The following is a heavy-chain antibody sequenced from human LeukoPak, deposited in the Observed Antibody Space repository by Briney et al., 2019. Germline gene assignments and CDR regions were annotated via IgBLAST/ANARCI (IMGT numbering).Heavy chain of an antibody. CDR1: GYTFTGHY. CDR2: INPNSGDT. Sequence: ASVKVSCKAFGYTFTGHYMHWVRQAPGQGPEWMGWINPNSGDTNFAQKFQGRVTMTRDTSISTVYMELSRLRSDDTAVYYCARDVGWFDPWGQGTLVTVSS. V-gene: IGHV1-2*02. CDR3: ARDVGWFDP. J-gene: IGHJ5*02. D-gene: IGHD1-26*01.